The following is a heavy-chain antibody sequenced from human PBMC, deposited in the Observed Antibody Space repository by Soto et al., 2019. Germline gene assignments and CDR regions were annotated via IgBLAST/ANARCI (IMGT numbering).Heavy chain of an antibody. CDR1: GYNFAGYW. Sequence: PVESLKISCKGSGYNFAGYWIAWVRQMPGKGLELMGIIYPSDSDTRYRPSFQGQVTISADKSSSCAYLESSSVRATDTAIYYCARGGVSTRTFDYWSQGTPVTVSS. D-gene: IGHD3-3*01. J-gene: IGHJ4*02. CDR3: ARGGVSTRTFDY. CDR2: IYPSDSDT. V-gene: IGHV5-51*01.